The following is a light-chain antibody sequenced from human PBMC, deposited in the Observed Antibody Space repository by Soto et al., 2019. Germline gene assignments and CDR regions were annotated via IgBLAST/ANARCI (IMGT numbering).Light chain of an antibody. CDR2: GAS. V-gene: IGKV3-20*01. CDR3: QQYGSSPPYT. Sequence: EIVLTQSPGILSLSPGERATLSCRASQSVSSSYLAWYQQKPGQAPRLLIYGASNRPTGIPDRFSASGSKTNFTLTISRLEPEDFAVYYCQQYGSSPPYTFGHGTKLEIK. J-gene: IGKJ2*01. CDR1: QSVSSSY.